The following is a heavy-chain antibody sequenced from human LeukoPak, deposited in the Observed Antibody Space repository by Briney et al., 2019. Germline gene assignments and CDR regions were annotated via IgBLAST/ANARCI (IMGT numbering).Heavy chain of an antibody. CDR2: IYYSGST. CDR1: GGSISSYY. D-gene: IGHD4-17*01. V-gene: IGHV4-59*01. J-gene: IGHJ5*02. CDR3: ARLEEDYADYAANWFHP. Sequence: SGTLSLTCTVSGGSISSYYWSWIRQPPGKGLEWIGYIYYSGSTNYNPSLKSRVTISVDTSKNQFSLKLSSVTAPDTAVYYCARLEEDYADYAANWFHPWGQGTLVTVSS.